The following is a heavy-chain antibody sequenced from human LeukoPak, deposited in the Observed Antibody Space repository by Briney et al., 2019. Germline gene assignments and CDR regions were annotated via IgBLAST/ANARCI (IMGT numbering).Heavy chain of an antibody. CDR3: ARDRPTGRSRGVVVQ. V-gene: IGHV3-21*01. D-gene: IGHD2-15*01. J-gene: IGHJ4*02. CDR2: ISSGGTYI. Sequence: GGSLRLSCAASGFTFDTYAMTWVRQAPGKGLEWVSSISSGGTYIYYAESVRGRSPISRDNTKNFLYLQLSTLRVEDTAVYYCARDRPTGRSRGVVVQWGQGTLVTVSS. CDR1: GFTFDTYA.